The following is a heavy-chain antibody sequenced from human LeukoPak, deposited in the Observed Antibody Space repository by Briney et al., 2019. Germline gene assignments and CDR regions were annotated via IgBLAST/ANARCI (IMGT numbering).Heavy chain of an antibody. CDR1: GFTFSSYA. J-gene: IGHJ5*02. Sequence: PGRSLRLSCAASGFTFSSYAMHWVRQAPGKGLEWVAVISYDGSNKNYADSVKGRFTISRDNSKNTLYLQMNSLRAEDTAVYYCARVSSSWSNWFDPWGQGTLVTVSS. V-gene: IGHV3-30*04. D-gene: IGHD6-13*01. CDR2: ISYDGSNK. CDR3: ARVSSSWSNWFDP.